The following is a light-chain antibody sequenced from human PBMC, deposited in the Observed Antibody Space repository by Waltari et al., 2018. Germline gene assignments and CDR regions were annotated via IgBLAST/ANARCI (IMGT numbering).Light chain of an antibody. J-gene: IGLJ3*02. CDR1: SGHSNNI. CDR3: QTGGHGTWV. V-gene: IGLV4-69*01. Sequence: LVVTQSPSASASLGASVTLTCTLRSGHSNNIIAWLQQQPEKGPRYLMKVNSDGSHSRGDEIPDRFSGSSSGAERHLTISSLQAEDEADYYCQTGGHGTWVFGGGTKLTVL. CDR2: VNSDGSH.